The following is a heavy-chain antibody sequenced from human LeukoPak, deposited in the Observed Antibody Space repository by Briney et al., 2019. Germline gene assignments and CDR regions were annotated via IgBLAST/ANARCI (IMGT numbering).Heavy chain of an antibody. V-gene: IGHV3-23*01. D-gene: IGHD3-3*01. CDR3: AKGYYDFWSGYPFFDY. CDR1: GFTFSSYA. CDR2: ISGSGGST. J-gene: IGHJ4*02. Sequence: GGSLRLSCAASGFTFSSYAMSWVRQAPGKGLEWVSAISGSGGSTYYADSVKGRFTISRDNSKNTLYLQMDSLRAEDTAVYYCAKGYYDFWSGYPFFDYWGQGTLVTVSS.